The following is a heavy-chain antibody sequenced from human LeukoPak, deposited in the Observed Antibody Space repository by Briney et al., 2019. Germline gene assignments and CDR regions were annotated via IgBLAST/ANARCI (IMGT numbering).Heavy chain of an antibody. V-gene: IGHV3-9*01. Sequence: GGSLRLSCAASGFTFDDYAMHWVRQAPGKGLEWFSGISWNGGRIGYADSVKGRFAISRDNAKNSLYLQMSSLRAEDTAFYYCAKGSGQYGAYDSSGLDYWGQGTLVTVSS. J-gene: IGHJ4*02. D-gene: IGHD3-22*01. CDR1: GFTFDDYA. CDR3: AKGSGQYGAYDSSGLDY. CDR2: ISWNGGRI.